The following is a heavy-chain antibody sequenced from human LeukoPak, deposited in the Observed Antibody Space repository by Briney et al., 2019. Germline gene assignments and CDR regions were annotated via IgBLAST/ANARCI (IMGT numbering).Heavy chain of an antibody. CDR1: GGSISSGGYS. J-gene: IGHJ3*02. D-gene: IGHD3-22*01. Sequence: PSQTLSLTCAVSGGSISSGGYSWSWIRQPPGKGLEWIGYIYHSGSTYYNPSLKSRVTISVDRSKNQFSLKLSSVTAADTAVYCCARGGRDYYDSSGKGDDAFDIWGQGTMVTVSS. V-gene: IGHV4-30-2*01. CDR2: IYHSGST. CDR3: ARGGRDYYDSSGKGDDAFDI.